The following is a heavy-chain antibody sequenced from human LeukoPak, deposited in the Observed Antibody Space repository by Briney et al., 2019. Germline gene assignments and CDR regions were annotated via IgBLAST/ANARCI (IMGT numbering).Heavy chain of an antibody. D-gene: IGHD4-23*01. Sequence: GGSLRLSCAASGFTVSSIYMSWVRQAPGKGLEWVSVIYSGGSTYYADSVKGRFTISRDNSKNTLYLQMNSLRAEDTAVYYCARDQDYGGSTGDYWGQGTLVTVSS. V-gene: IGHV3-53*01. J-gene: IGHJ4*02. CDR2: IYSGGST. CDR3: ARDQDYGGSTGDY. CDR1: GFTVSSIY.